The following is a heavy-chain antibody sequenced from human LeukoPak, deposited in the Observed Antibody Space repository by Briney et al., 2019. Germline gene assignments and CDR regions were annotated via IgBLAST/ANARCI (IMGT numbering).Heavy chain of an antibody. CDR1: GFTFSRYW. Sequence: PGGSLRLSCAASGFTFSRYWMHWVRQAPGKGLVWVSRINSDGSSTRYADSVKGRFTISRDNAKNTLYLQMNSPRAADTAVYYCARAPDYGDYYNWFDPWGQGTLVTVSS. D-gene: IGHD4-17*01. J-gene: IGHJ5*02. V-gene: IGHV3-74*01. CDR2: INSDGSST. CDR3: ARAPDYGDYYNWFDP.